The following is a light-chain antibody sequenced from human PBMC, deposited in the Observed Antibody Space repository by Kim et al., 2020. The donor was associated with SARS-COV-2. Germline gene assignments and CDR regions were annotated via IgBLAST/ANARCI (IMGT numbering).Light chain of an antibody. CDR2: DVS. CDR3: SSYASSSARL. Sequence: GQSITIYCTGTVNDIGIYNYVSWYQQHPGKAPKLTIYDVSERPSGVSNRFSGSKSGNTASLTISGLQVEDEADYYCSSYASSSARLFGGGTKVTVL. CDR1: VNDIGIYNY. V-gene: IGLV2-14*03. J-gene: IGLJ2*01.